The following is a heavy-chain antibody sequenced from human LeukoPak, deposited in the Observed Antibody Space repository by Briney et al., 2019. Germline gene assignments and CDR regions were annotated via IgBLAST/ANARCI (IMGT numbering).Heavy chain of an antibody. Sequence: ASVKVSCKASGYTFTGYYMHWVRQAPGQGLEWMGRINPNSGGTNYAQKFQGRGTMTRDTSISTAYMELSRLRSDDTAVYYCASVDYDILAGYSLFDYWGQGTLVTVSS. V-gene: IGHV1-2*06. CDR3: ASVDYDILAGYSLFDY. J-gene: IGHJ4*02. CDR1: GYTFTGYY. CDR2: INPNSGGT. D-gene: IGHD3-9*01.